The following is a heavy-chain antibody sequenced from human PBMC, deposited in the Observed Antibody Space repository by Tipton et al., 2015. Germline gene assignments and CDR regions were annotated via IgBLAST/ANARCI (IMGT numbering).Heavy chain of an antibody. CDR2: IYHSASS. CDR1: GGSVSTSNYY. J-gene: IGHJ6*02. D-gene: IGHD4-17*01. Sequence: TLSLTCTVSGGSVSTSNYYWGWIRQSPGKGLEWIGYIYHSASSNYNPSLKSRVTISLDTSKNQVSLKLSSVTAADTAVYYCASGHGDYVNGMDVWGQGTTVTVSS. V-gene: IGHV4-61*01. CDR3: ASGHGDYVNGMDV.